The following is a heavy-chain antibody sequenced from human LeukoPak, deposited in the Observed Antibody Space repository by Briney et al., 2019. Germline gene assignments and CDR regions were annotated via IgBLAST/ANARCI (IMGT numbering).Heavy chain of an antibody. CDR1: GFTFSSNW. V-gene: IGHV3-74*01. Sequence: GGSLRLSCVASGFTFSSNWMHWVRQAPGKGLVWVSRINSDGSSTSYADSVKGRFTISRDNAKNTLYLQMNSLRAEDTAVYFCARTGATSKFDYWGQGTQVTVSS. D-gene: IGHD1-26*01. CDR2: INSDGSST. J-gene: IGHJ4*02. CDR3: ARTGATSKFDY.